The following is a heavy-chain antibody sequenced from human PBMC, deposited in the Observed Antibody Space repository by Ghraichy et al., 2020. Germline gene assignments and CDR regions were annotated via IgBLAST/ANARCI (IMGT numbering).Heavy chain of an antibody. CDR3: ARRTPSSSWYYVDY. J-gene: IGHJ4*02. D-gene: IGHD6-13*01. CDR2: IYYSGST. CDR1: GGSISSYY. V-gene: IGHV4-59*08. Sequence: SETLSLTCTVSGGSISSYYWSWIRQPPGKGLEWIGYIYYSGSTNYNPSLKSRVTISVDTSKNQFSLKLSSVTAADTAVYYCARRTPSSSWYYVDYWGQGTLVTVSS.